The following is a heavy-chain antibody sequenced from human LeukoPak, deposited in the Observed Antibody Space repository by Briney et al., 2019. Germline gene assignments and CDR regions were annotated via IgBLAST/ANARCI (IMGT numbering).Heavy chain of an antibody. CDR1: RFTFSDHY. D-gene: IGHD3-10*01. CDR2: ISSSGSII. CDR3: ARDARPLWFGERADAFDI. Sequence: GGSLRLSCAASRFTFSDHYMSWIRQAPGKGPEWVSYISSSGSIIYYVDSVKGRFTISRDNAKNSLYLQMNSLRAEDTAVYYCARDARPLWFGERADAFDIWGQGTMVTVSS. J-gene: IGHJ3*02. V-gene: IGHV3-11*01.